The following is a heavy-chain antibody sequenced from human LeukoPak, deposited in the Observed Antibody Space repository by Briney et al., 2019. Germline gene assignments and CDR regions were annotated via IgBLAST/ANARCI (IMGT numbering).Heavy chain of an antibody. Sequence: GGSLRLSCSASGFTFSGYAMHWVRQAPGKGLEYVSGIPSNGGTTYYADSVKGRFTISRNNSKNTLYLQMSSLRAEDTAVYFCVRDRVVVTATFDCWGQGTLVTVSS. J-gene: IGHJ4*02. V-gene: IGHV3-64D*06. CDR3: VRDRVVVTATFDC. CDR2: IPSNGGTT. D-gene: IGHD2-21*02. CDR1: GFTFSGYA.